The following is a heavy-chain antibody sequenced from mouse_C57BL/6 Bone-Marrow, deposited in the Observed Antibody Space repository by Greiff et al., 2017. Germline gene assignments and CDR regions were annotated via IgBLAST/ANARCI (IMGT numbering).Heavy chain of an antibody. CDR2: IYPGSGST. CDR3: ARSRAGTGFAY. Sequence: VQLQQPGAELVKPGAPVKMSCKASGYTFTSSWITWVKKRPGQGLEWIGDIYPGSGSTNYNEKFKSKATLTVDTSSSTADMQLCSLTSEDSSVYCCARSRAGTGFAYWSQGTLVTVSA. V-gene: IGHV1-55*01. CDR1: GYTFTSSW. J-gene: IGHJ3*01. D-gene: IGHD3-3*01.